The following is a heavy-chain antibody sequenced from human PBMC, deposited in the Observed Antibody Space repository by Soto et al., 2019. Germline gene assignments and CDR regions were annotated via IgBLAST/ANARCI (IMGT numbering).Heavy chain of an antibody. CDR2: IYYSGST. CDR1: GGSISSYY. Sequence: QVQLQESGPGLVKPSETLSLTCTVSGGSISSYYWSWIRQPPGKGLEWIGYIYYSGSTNYNPSLKSRVTISVDTSKNQFSLTLSSVTATHTTGYYCTIGSMGSYFDYWGQGTLVTVSS. CDR3: TIGSMGSYFDY. D-gene: IGHD2-8*01. J-gene: IGHJ4*02. V-gene: IGHV4-59*01.